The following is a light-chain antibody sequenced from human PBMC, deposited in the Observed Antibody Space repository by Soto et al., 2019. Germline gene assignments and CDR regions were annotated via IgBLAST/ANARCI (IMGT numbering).Light chain of an antibody. Sequence: EIVMTQSPGTLSVSPVERATLSCGASRSVSSNLAWYQQKAPQAPRLLTYAASTRATGIPASCSGSRSASAYTLPISSLLSAEFAACYCQQYYHRPPITFGQGTRLEIK. V-gene: IGKV3-15*01. CDR3: QQYYHRPPIT. CDR1: RSVSSN. CDR2: AAS. J-gene: IGKJ5*01.